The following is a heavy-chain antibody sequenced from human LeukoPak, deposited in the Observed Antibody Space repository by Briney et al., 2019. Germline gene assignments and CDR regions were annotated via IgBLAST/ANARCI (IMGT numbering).Heavy chain of an antibody. CDR1: GYTFTSYD. V-gene: IGHV1-8*01. J-gene: IGHJ4*02. Sequence: ASVKVSCKASGYTFTSYDINWVRQATGQGLEWMGWMNPNSGNTGYAQKFQGRVTMTRNTSISTAYMELSSLRSEDTAVYYCARGWGTRSPGATLQELDYWGQGTLVTVSS. D-gene: IGHD1-26*01. CDR2: MNPNSGNT. CDR3: ARGWGTRSPGATLQELDY.